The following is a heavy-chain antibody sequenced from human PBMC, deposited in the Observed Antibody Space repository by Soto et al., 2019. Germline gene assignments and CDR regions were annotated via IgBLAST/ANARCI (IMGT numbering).Heavy chain of an antibody. V-gene: IGHV1-69*12. Sequence: QVQLVQSGAEVKKPGSSVRVSCKASGATLNTFINYGITWVRQAPGQGLEWMGGIIPVFGAANHAQKFQDIDTISADESTRTVNMELSSLTSEDTAVYYCARGAAKKIIVLMYDALENWGQGTRVTVSS. CDR1: GATLNTFINYG. CDR2: IIPVFGAA. J-gene: IGHJ3*02. CDR3: ARGAAKKIIVLMYDALEN. D-gene: IGHD3-16*01.